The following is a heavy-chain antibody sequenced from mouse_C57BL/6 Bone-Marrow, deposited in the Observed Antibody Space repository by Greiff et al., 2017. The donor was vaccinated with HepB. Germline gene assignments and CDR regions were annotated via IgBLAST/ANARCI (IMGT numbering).Heavy chain of an antibody. D-gene: IGHD2-2*01. CDR3: ARGGLLWSRKGYFGY. CDR2: INPSNGGT. CDR1: GYTFTSYW. J-gene: IGHJ2*01. V-gene: IGHV1-53*01. Sequence: QVQLQQPGTELVKPGASVKLSCKASGYTFTSYWMHWMKQRPGQGLEWIGNINPSNGGTNYNEKFKSKATLTVDKSSSTAYMQLSSLTSEDSAVYYCARGGLLWSRKGYFGYWGQGTTLTVSS.